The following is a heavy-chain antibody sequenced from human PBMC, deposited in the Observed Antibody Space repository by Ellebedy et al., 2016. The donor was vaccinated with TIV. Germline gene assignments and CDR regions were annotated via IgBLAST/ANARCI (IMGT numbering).Heavy chain of an antibody. CDR3: AKYPRGYPYYFDY. CDR1: GFTFSSYA. J-gene: IGHJ4*02. CDR2: ISGSGGST. D-gene: IGHD6-13*01. V-gene: IGHV3-23*01. Sequence: LSLTCAASGFTFSSYAMSWVRQAPGKGLVWVSAISGSGGSTYYADSVKGRFTISRDNSKNTLYLQMNSLRAEDTAVYYCAKYPRGYPYYFDYWGQGTLVTVSS.